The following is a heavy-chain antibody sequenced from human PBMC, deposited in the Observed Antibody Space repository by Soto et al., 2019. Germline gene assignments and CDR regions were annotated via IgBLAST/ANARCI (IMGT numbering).Heavy chain of an antibody. CDR2: ISSYGSDT. Sequence: EVQLVESGGGLVLPGGSLRLSCAASGFTFSRYWMHWVRQAPGKGLVWVSRISSYGSDTHYADSVKGRFTIARDNAKNTLYLQMNSLRADDTAVYYCASNYAYAECDYWYGIDVWGQGTTVTVSS. D-gene: IGHD3-16*01. CDR1: GFTFSRYW. CDR3: ASNYAYAECDYWYGIDV. V-gene: IGHV3-74*01. J-gene: IGHJ6*02.